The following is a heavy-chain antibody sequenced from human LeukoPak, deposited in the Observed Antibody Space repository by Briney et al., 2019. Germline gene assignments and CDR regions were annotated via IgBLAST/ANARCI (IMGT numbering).Heavy chain of an antibody. CDR2: MSYDGSKK. CDR3: AKAGHYYYDSSGYQQIYYFDY. J-gene: IGHJ4*02. D-gene: IGHD3-22*01. V-gene: IGHV3-30*18. CDR1: GFTFSSYG. Sequence: GGSLRLSCAASGFTFSSYGMHWVRQAPGKGLEWVAVMSYDGSKKYYADSVKGRFTISRDNSKNTLYLQMNSLRAEDTAVYYCAKAGHYYYDSSGYQQIYYFDYWGQGTLVTVSS.